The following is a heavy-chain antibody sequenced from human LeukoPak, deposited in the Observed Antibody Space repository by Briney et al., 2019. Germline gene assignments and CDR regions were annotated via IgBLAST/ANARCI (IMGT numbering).Heavy chain of an antibody. Sequence: GASVKLFYKASGYTFTSYDINWVRQATGQGLEWMGWMNPNSGNTGYAQKFQGRVTITRNTSIRTAYMELSSLRYEDTAVYYCARAKQLGNMFYYCYYVDVWCNGCTVTVSS. D-gene: IGHD6-13*01. V-gene: IGHV1-8*03. CDR2: MNPNSGNT. CDR1: GYTFTSYD. J-gene: IGHJ6*03. CDR3: ARAKQLGNMFYYCYYVDV.